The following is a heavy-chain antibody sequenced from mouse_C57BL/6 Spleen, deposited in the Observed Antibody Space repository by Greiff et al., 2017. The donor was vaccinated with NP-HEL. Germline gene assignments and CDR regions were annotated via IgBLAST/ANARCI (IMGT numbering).Heavy chain of an antibody. CDR3: ARHYYGSSWGYFDV. J-gene: IGHJ1*03. D-gene: IGHD1-1*01. V-gene: IGHV5-12*01. Sequence: DVMLVESGGGLVQPGGSLKLSCAASGFTFSDYYMYWVRQTPEKRLEWVAYISNGGGSTYYPDTVKGRFTISRDNAKNTLYLQMSRLKSEDTAMYYCARHYYGSSWGYFDVWGTGTTVTVSS. CDR1: GFTFSDYY. CDR2: ISNGGGST.